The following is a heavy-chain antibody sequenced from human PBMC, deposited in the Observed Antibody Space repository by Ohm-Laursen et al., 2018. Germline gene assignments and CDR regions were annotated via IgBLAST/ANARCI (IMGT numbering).Heavy chain of an antibody. J-gene: IGHJ4*02. CDR3: ARLRWYGGLEYYFDY. D-gene: IGHD4-23*01. V-gene: IGHV4-4*07. Sequence: SDTLSLTCTVSGGSISSYYRSWIRQPAGKGLEWIGRIYTTGSTNYNPSLKSRVTMSVDTSKNQFSLKLSSVTAADTAVYYCARLRWYGGLEYYFDYWGQGTLVTVSS. CDR1: GGSISSYY. CDR2: IYTTGST.